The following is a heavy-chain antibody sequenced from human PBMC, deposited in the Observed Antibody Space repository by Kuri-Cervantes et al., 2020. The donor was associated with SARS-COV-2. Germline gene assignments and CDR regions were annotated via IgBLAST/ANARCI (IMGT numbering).Heavy chain of an antibody. CDR1: GFTVTNYY. CDR3: ARGWGLIYFDY. J-gene: IGHJ4*02. V-gene: IGHV3-66*02. Sequence: GESLKISCAASGFTVTNYYMSWVRQAPGEGLEWVSVIYRGGSTYHADSVKGRFTISRDNSKNTLYLQMNSLRAEDTAVYYCARGWGLIYFDYWGQGTLVTVSS. D-gene: IGHD7-27*01. CDR2: IYRGGST.